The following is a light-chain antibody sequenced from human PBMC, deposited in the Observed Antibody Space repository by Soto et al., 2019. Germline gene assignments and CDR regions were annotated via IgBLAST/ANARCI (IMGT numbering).Light chain of an antibody. CDR3: QHYGSSPHT. J-gene: IGKJ2*01. CDR1: PSVSSSY. V-gene: IGKV3-20*01. Sequence: EIVLTQSPGTLSLSPGEKITLSCRASPSVSSSYLAWYQQKPGQAPRLLLYGSSRRATGIPDRFSGGESGKDFTLTVSRLEPEDFGVYFCQHYGSSPHTFGQGTKLEIK. CDR2: GSS.